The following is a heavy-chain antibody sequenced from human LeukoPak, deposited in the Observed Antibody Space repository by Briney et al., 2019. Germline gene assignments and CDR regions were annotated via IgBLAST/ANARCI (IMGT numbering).Heavy chain of an antibody. J-gene: IGHJ4*02. Sequence: PGGYLRLSCATSGFTFSSYAMRWVRQAPGKGLEWVSAISVSGGSTYYADSVKGRFTISRDNSKNTLSLQMNSLRAEDTAVYYCARVKGAVAGHFDYWGQGNLVTVSS. D-gene: IGHD6-19*01. CDR3: ARVKGAVAGHFDY. CDR2: ISVSGGST. CDR1: GFTFSSYA. V-gene: IGHV3-23*01.